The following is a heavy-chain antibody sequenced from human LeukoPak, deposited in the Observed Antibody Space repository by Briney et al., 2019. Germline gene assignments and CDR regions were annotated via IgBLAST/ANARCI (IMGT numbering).Heavy chain of an antibody. CDR2: IYYSGST. J-gene: IGHJ4*02. CDR1: GGSISSYY. D-gene: IGHD4-23*01. Sequence: KTSETLSLTRTVSGGSISSYYWSWIRQPPGKGLEWIGYIYYSGSTNYNPSLKSRVTISVDTSKNQFSLKLSSVTAADTAVYYCARRRPDYGGNGFDYWGQGTLVTVSS. V-gene: IGHV4-59*08. CDR3: ARRRPDYGGNGFDY.